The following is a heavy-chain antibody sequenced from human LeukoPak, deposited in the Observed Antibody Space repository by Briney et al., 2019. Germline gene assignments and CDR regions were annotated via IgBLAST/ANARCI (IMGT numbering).Heavy chain of an antibody. CDR1: GYTFTSYG. Sequence: ASVKVSCKASGYTFTSYGISWVRQAPGQGLEWMGWISAYNGNTNYAQKPQGRVTMTTDTSTSTAYMELRSLRSDDTAVYYCARDIMYYYGSGSYDYWGQGTLVTVSS. CDR3: ARDIMYYYGSGSYDY. J-gene: IGHJ4*02. D-gene: IGHD3-10*01. CDR2: ISAYNGNT. V-gene: IGHV1-18*01.